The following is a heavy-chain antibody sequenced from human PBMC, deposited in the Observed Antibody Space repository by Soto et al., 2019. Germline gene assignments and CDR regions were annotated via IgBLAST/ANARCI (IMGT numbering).Heavy chain of an antibody. J-gene: IGHJ4*02. Sequence: PGESLKISCQASGYSFISSWIGWLRQMPGKGLEWMGIIYPGDSDTRYSPSFQGQVTISADKSTSTAYLQWSSLKVSDTATYYCARMMAASGTEFDYWGQGALVTVSS. D-gene: IGHD6-13*01. CDR3: ARMMAASGTEFDY. V-gene: IGHV5-51*01. CDR1: GYSFISSW. CDR2: IYPGDSDT.